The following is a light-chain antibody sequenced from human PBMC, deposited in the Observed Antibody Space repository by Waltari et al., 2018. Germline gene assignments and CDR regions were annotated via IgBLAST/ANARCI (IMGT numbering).Light chain of an antibody. J-gene: IGLJ2*01. CDR2: GNN. CDR3: QSYDSSLSGVI. V-gene: IGLV1-40*01. Sequence: QSVLTQPPSVSGAPGQRITISWTGTSSNIGAGYDVHWYLQLPGTAPKLLILGNNNRPSGVPDRFSASKSDTSASLAITGLQAEDEADYYCQSYDSSLSGVIFGGGTKLTVL. CDR1: SSNIGAGYD.